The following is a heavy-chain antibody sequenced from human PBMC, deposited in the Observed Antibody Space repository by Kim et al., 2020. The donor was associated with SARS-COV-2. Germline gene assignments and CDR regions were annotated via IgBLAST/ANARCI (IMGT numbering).Heavy chain of an antibody. CDR1: GFSLSTSGVG. D-gene: IGHD2-2*01. CDR2: IYWDDDK. CDR3: AHGGYCSSTSCYGSGWFDP. Sequence: GPTLVNPTQTLTVTCTFSGFSLSTSGVGVGWIRQPPGKALEWLALIYWDDDKRYSPSLKSRLTITKDTSKNQVVLTMTNMDPVDTATYYCAHGGYCSSTSCYGSGWFDPWGQGTLVTVSS. J-gene: IGHJ5*02. V-gene: IGHV2-5*02.